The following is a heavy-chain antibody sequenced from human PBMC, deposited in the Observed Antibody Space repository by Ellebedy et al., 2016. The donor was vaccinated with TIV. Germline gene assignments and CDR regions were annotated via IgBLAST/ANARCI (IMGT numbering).Heavy chain of an antibody. Sequence: PGGSLRLSCAASGLTFSSHAMSWVRQAPGKGLEWVSSITESGGNTYYADSVKGRFTISRDNSKNTLDLQMNSLRAEDTAIYFCARDPVGVGPAFDVWGQGTMVTVSS. CDR3: ARDPVGVGPAFDV. CDR2: ITESGGNT. CDR1: GLTFSSHA. D-gene: IGHD4-23*01. J-gene: IGHJ3*01. V-gene: IGHV3-23*01.